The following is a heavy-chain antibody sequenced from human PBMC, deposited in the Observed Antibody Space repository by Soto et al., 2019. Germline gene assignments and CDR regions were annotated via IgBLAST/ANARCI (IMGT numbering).Heavy chain of an antibody. Sequence: EVQLVESGGGLVKPGGSLRLSCAASGFTFSSYSMNWVRQAPGKGLEWVSSISSSSSYIYYADSVKGRFTISRDNAKNSPLLQMNRLRGEDTAVYYCAREGYDILTGYHFDYWGQGTLVTVSS. CDR1: GFTFSSYS. D-gene: IGHD3-9*01. V-gene: IGHV3-21*01. CDR2: ISSSSSYI. J-gene: IGHJ4*02. CDR3: AREGYDILTGYHFDY.